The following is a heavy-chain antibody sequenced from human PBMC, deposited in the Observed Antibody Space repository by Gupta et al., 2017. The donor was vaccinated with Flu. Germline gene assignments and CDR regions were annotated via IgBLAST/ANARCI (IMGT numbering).Heavy chain of an antibody. D-gene: IGHD5-18*01. CDR1: FTFRSYW. CDR3: ARDRGYLQHDE. V-gene: IGHV3-7*01. Sequence: FTFRSYWMSWIRQAPGKGLEWVSNINQDGREINYVDSVKGRFTISRDNAKNSLYLQINSLRLEDTAVYYCARDRGYLQHDEWDQGTLVTVSS. CDR2: INQDGREI. J-gene: IGHJ4*02.